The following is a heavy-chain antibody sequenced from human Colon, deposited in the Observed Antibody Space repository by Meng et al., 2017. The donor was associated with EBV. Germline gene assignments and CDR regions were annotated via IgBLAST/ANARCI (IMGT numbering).Heavy chain of an antibody. CDR3: QFSLSGPGSGLT. Sequence: QRQLQESGPGLVKPTETLSLTCTVSGASITSSSFFWGWVRQPPGKGLEWIGSLYYSGTTYYNPSLARRVTTSVDTSKNQFSLKLNSVSAADTAVYYCQFSLSGPGSGLTWGQGTLATVSS. CDR1: GASITSSSFF. CDR2: LYYSGTT. V-gene: IGHV4-39*07. J-gene: IGHJ4*02. D-gene: IGHD3-10*01.